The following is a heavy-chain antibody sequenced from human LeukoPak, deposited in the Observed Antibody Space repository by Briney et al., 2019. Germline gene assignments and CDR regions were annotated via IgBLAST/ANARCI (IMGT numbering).Heavy chain of an antibody. Sequence: PGGTLRLSCAASGFTFISYGMSWVRQAPGKGLEWVSAISGSGGSTYYADSVKGRFTISRDNSKNTLYLQMNSLRAEDTAVYYCAKRYCSGGSCYPHAFDIWGQGTMVTVSS. CDR3: AKRYCSGGSCYPHAFDI. CDR2: ISGSGGST. CDR1: GFTFISYG. V-gene: IGHV3-23*01. D-gene: IGHD2-15*01. J-gene: IGHJ3*02.